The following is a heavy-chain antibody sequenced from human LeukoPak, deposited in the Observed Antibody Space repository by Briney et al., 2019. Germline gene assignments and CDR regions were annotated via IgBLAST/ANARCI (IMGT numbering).Heavy chain of an antibody. CDR2: ISYDGSNK. CDR3: ARGGDYGDYRTYFDY. V-gene: IGHV3-30*01. CDR1: GFTFSSYA. Sequence: GGSLRLSCAASGFTFSSYAMHWVRQAPGKGLEWVAVISYDGSNKYYADSVKGRFTISRDNSKNTLYLQMNSLRAEDTAVYYCARGGDYGDYRTYFDYWGQGTLVTVSS. J-gene: IGHJ4*02. D-gene: IGHD4-17*01.